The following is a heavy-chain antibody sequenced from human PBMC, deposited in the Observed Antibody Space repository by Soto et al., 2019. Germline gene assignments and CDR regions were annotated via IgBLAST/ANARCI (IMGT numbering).Heavy chain of an antibody. V-gene: IGHV5-10-1*01. Sequence: GESLKIACKGSGYSFTSYWSGWVRQMPGKGLEWMGRIDPSDSYTNYSPSFQGHVTISADKSISTAYLQWSSLKASDTAMYYCATYCSSTSCYPPDGMDVWGQGTTVTVS. CDR2: IDPSDSYT. J-gene: IGHJ6*02. CDR3: ATYCSSTSCYPPDGMDV. CDR1: GYSFTSYW. D-gene: IGHD2-2*01.